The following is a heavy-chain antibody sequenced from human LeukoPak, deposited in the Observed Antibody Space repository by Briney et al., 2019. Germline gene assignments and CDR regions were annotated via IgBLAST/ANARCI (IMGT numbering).Heavy chain of an antibody. CDR1: GFPFSSYW. J-gene: IGHJ4*02. V-gene: IGHV3-48*01. D-gene: IGHD5-18*01. CDR2: ISSSSLSI. CDR3: ARDATPTQLWFRGSFDY. Sequence: PGGSLRLSCVASGFPFSSYWMTWVRQAPGKGLEWVSYISSSSLSIYYADSVKGRFTISRDNARNSLYLQMNSLRAEDTAMYYCARDATPTQLWFRGSFDYWSLGALVTVAS.